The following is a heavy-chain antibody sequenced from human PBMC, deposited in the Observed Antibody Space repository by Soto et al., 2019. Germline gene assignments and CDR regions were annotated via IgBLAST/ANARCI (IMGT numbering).Heavy chain of an antibody. CDR2: INPKSGAT. CDR1: GGTFGSSGGT. CDR3: VYYCAKSNYGGDDYFQYGLDV. D-gene: IGHD2-21*02. V-gene: IGHV1-2*02. J-gene: IGHJ6*02. Sequence: QEQLVQSGAEVRNPGSSVKVSCKASGGTFGSSGGTFGSSAVSWLRQAPGQGLQWMGWINPKSGATDYAQKFQGRVTMTREMSTNTAYLELSGLRSDDTADDTAVYYCAKSNYGGDDYFQYGLDVWGQGTTVTVSS.